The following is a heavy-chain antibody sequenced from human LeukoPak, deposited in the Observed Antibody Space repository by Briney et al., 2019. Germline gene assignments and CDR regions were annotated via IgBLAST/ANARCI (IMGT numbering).Heavy chain of an antibody. V-gene: IGHV3-30*03. J-gene: IGHJ6*02. CDR2: ISFDGGDK. CDR3: ARDRGLEGAGWRGDGLDV. CDR1: GFTFSTYS. Sequence: PGGSLRLSCAASGFTFSTYSMHWVRQAPGKGLEWVAVISFDGGDKHYADAVKGRFTFSRDNSQNTLYLQMNSLRDDDTAVYYCARDRGLEGAGWRGDGLDVWGQGTTVIVSS. D-gene: IGHD1-1*01.